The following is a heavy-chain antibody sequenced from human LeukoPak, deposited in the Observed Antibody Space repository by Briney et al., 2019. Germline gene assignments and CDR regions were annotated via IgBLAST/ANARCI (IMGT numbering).Heavy chain of an antibody. J-gene: IGHJ6*02. CDR1: GFTFSSYA. Sequence: GGSLRLSCAASGFTFSSYAMSWVRQAPGKGLEWVSSISGSSDYIFYADSVKGRFTMSRDNAKNSLYLQMNSLRAEDTAVYYCARVLFGYYGVDVWGQGTTVTVSS. CDR2: ISGSSDYI. CDR3: ARVLFGYYGVDV. V-gene: IGHV3-21*01. D-gene: IGHD3-3*01.